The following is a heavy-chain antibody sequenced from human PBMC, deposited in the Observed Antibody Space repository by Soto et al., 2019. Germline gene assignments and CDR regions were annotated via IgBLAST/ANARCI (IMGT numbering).Heavy chain of an antibody. J-gene: IGHJ6*03. Sequence: ASVKVSCKASGGTFSSYAISWVRQAPGQGLEWMGGIIPIFGTANYAQKFQGRVTITADESTSTAYMELSSLRSEATAVYYCARVDYYGSGSYEVGYYYYYMDVWGKGTTVTVSS. CDR1: GGTFSSYA. D-gene: IGHD3-10*01. CDR2: IIPIFGTA. V-gene: IGHV1-69*13. CDR3: ARVDYYGSGSYEVGYYYYYMDV.